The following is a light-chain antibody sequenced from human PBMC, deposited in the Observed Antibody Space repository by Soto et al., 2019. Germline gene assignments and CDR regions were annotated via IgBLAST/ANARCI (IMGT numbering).Light chain of an antibody. CDR2: DAS. J-gene: IGKJ4*01. CDR3: QQRRNWP. CDR1: QSVSSY. V-gene: IGKV3-11*01. Sequence: EIVLTQSPATLSLSPGERATLSCRASQSVSSYLAWYQQKPGQAPRLLIYDASNRATGIPARFSGRGSGTDFTLTISSLEPEDFAVYYCQQRRNWPFGGGTKVEIK.